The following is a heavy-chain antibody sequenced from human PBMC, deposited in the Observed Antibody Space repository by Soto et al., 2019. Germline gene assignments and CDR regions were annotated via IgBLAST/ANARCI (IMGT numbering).Heavy chain of an antibody. CDR1: GFTFSSYA. Sequence: GGSLRLSCAASGFTFSSYAMSWVRQAPGKGLEWVSAISGSGGSTYYADSVKGRFTISRDNSKNTLYLQMNSLRAEDTAVYYCAKSAEYSSSWINYFDYWGQGTLVTVSS. CDR3: AKSAEYSSSWINYFDY. J-gene: IGHJ4*02. V-gene: IGHV3-23*01. D-gene: IGHD6-13*01. CDR2: ISGSGGST.